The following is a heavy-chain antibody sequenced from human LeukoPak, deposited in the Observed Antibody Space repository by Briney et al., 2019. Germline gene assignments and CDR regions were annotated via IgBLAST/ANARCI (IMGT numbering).Heavy chain of an antibody. CDR3: ARGFNYDFWSGYYNYFDY. CDR2: INHSGST. J-gene: IGHJ4*02. D-gene: IGHD3-3*01. Sequence: SETLSLTCAVYGGSFSGYYWSWIRQPPGKGLEWIGEINHSGSTNYNPSLKSRVTISVDTSKNQFSLKLSSVTAADTAVYYCARGFNYDFWSGYYNYFDYWGQGTLATVSS. CDR1: GGSFSGYY. V-gene: IGHV4-34*01.